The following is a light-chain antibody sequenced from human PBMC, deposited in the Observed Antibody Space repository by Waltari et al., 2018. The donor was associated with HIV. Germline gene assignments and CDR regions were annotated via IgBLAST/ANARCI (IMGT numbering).Light chain of an antibody. J-gene: IGKJ4*01. CDR2: AAS. CDR1: QDISRA. CDR3: QQLNTYPLT. V-gene: IGKV1-9*01. Sequence: DIQLTQSPAFLSASVGDRVSITCRASQDISRALAWYQEKPGKAPEVLISAASNVQSGVPIRFSGSGSETEFTLTINSLQPEDSATYSCQQLNTYPLTFGGGTRVDIK.